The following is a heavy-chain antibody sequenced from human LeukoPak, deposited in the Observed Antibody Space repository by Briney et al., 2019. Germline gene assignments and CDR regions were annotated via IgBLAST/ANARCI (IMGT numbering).Heavy chain of an antibody. CDR1: GGSISGYY. J-gene: IGHJ5*02. CDR3: ARDRRYFDSSGFYSWFDP. CDR2: IYTTGYS. D-gene: IGHD3-22*01. V-gene: IGHV4-4*07. Sequence: SETLSLTCTVSGGSISGYYWSWVRQPAGKGLEWIGRIYTTGYSNYNPSLQSRVTMSVDTSKNQFSLRLTSVTAADTAVYYCARDRRYFDSSGFYSWFDPWGQGTLVTVSS.